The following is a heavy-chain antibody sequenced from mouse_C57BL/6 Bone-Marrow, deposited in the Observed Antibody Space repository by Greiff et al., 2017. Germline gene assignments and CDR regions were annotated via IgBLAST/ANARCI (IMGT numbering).Heavy chain of an antibody. CDR3: ARHGLYAMDY. J-gene: IGHJ4*01. Sequence: EVKLVESGGGLVKPGGSLKLSCAASGFTFSSYAMSWVRQTPEKRLEWVATISDGGSYTYYPDNVKGRFTISRDNAKHNLYLQMSHLKSEDTAMYYCARHGLYAMDYWGQGTSVTVSS. CDR1: GFTFSSYA. CDR2: ISDGGSYT. V-gene: IGHV5-4*03. D-gene: IGHD1-2*01.